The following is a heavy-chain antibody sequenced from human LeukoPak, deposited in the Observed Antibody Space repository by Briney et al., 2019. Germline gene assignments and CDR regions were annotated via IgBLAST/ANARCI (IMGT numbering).Heavy chain of an antibody. Sequence: SETLSLTCTVSGGSISSGGYYWSWIRQHPGKGLEWIGYIYYSGSTYYNPSLKSRVTISVDTSKNQFSLKLSSVTAADTAVYYCARVGYCSGGSCYLYYYYYGMDVWGQGTTVTVSS. CDR3: ARVGYCSGGSCYLYYYYYGMDV. CDR2: IYYSGST. V-gene: IGHV4-31*03. CDR1: GGSISSGGYY. D-gene: IGHD2-15*01. J-gene: IGHJ6*02.